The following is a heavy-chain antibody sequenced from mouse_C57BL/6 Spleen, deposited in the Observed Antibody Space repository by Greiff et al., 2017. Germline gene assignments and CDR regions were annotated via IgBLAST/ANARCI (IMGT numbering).Heavy chain of an antibody. D-gene: IGHD1-1*01. CDR2: IHPNSGST. V-gene: IGHV1-64*01. CDR1: GYTFTSYW. CDR3: AREGYGSSVAY. J-gene: IGHJ3*01. Sequence: QVQLQQPGAELVKPGASVKLSCKASGYTFTSYWMHWVKQRPGQGLEWIGMIHPNSGSTNYNEKFKSKATLTVDKSSSTAYMQLSSLTSEDAAVYYCAREGYGSSVAYWGQGTLVTVSA.